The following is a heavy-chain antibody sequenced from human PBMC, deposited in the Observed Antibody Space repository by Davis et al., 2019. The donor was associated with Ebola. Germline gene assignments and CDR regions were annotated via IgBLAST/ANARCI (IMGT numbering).Heavy chain of an antibody. V-gene: IGHV2-5*02. D-gene: IGHD6-19*01. J-gene: IGHJ4*02. CDR1: GFSLSSSGVG. Sequence: SGPTLVKPTQTLTLTCTFSGFSLSSSGVGVVWIRHPPGKALEWLALIYWDDDKRYSPSLKSRLTITKDTSKNQVVLTMTNMDPVDTATYYCAHYSSDSYYFDYWGRGTLVSVSS. CDR3: AHYSSDSYYFDY. CDR2: IYWDDDK.